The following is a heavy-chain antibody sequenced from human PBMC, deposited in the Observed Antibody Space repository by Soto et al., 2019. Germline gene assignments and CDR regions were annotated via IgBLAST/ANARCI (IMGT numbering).Heavy chain of an antibody. J-gene: IGHJ6*02. CDR2: INAGNGNT. Sequence: QVQLVQSGAEVKKPGASVKVSCKASGYTFTSYAMHWVRQAPGQRLEGMGWINAGNGNTKYSQKFQGRVTITRDTSASTAYMELSSLRSEDTAVYYCARVRHYYDSSGYYYGMDVWGQGTTVTVSS. D-gene: IGHD3-22*01. CDR3: ARVRHYYDSSGYYYGMDV. CDR1: GYTFTSYA. V-gene: IGHV1-3*01.